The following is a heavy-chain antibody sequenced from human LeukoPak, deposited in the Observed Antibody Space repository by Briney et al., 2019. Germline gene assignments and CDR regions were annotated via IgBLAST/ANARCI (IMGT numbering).Heavy chain of an antibody. CDR3: AKDSVGYYDSSGYPNPFDY. Sequence: GGSLRLSCAASGFTFSSYAMSWVRQAPGKGLEWVSAISGSGGSTYYADSVEGRFTISRDNSKNTLYLQMNSLRAEDTAVYYCAKDSVGYYDSSGYPNPFDYWGQGTLVTVSS. D-gene: IGHD3-22*01. CDR2: ISGSGGST. V-gene: IGHV3-23*01. CDR1: GFTFSSYA. J-gene: IGHJ4*02.